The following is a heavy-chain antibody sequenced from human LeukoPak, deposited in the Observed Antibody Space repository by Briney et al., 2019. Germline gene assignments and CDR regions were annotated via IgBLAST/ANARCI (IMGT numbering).Heavy chain of an antibody. CDR1: GGSISSGNYY. D-gene: IGHD3-22*01. J-gene: IGHJ4*02. V-gene: IGHV4-61*02. CDR3: VRGYDYYDSSIYYYDDY. Sequence: ASETLSLTCTVSGGSISSGNYYWSWIRQPAGKGLEWIGRIYSTGSTNYNPSLKSRVTISVDTSKNQFSLKLTSVTAADTAVYYCVRGYDYYDSSIYYYDDYWGQGTLVTVSS. CDR2: IYSTGST.